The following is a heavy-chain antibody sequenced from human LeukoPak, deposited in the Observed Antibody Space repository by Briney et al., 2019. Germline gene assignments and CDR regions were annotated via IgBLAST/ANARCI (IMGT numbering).Heavy chain of an antibody. CDR2: ISYDGSSK. D-gene: IGHD3-10*01. V-gene: IGHV3-30*04. CDR1: GFTFGSYP. J-gene: IGHJ4*02. CDR3: ARARYGSGTFSFDN. Sequence: GGSLRLSCAASGFTFGSYPIHWVRQAPGKGLEWVALISYDGSSKYYADSVKGRFNISRDNSKNTLYLQMNSLRAEVTAVYYCARARYGSGTFSFDNWGQGTLVTVSS.